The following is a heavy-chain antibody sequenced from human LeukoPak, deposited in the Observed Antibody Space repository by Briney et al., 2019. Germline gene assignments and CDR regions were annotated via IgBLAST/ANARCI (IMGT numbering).Heavy chain of an antibody. J-gene: IGHJ4*02. CDR2: INHSGST. CDR1: GGSFSGYY. CDR3: ARGGSILVVPAAVPWVFDY. V-gene: IGHV4-34*01. Sequence: SETLSLTCAVYGGSFSGYYWSWIRQPPGKGLEWIGEINHSGSTNYNPSLKSRVTISVDTSKNQFSLKLSSVTAADTAVYYCARGGSILVVPAAVPWVFDYWGQGTLVTVSS. D-gene: IGHD2-2*01.